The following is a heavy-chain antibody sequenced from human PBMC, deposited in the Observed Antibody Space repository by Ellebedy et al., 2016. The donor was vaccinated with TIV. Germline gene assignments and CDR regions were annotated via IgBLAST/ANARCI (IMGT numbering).Heavy chain of an antibody. CDR2: INEDGIDR. V-gene: IGHV3-7*03. Sequence: GESLKISCASSGFTFSSHWLNWVRPAPGKGLEWVANINEDGIDRYYVDSVKGRFTISRNNAGNSLYLQMNSLRVDHSAVYYCVGPHWLVHSWGQGTLVTVSS. CDR1: GFTFSSHW. J-gene: IGHJ5*02. CDR3: VGPHWLVHS. D-gene: IGHD6-19*01.